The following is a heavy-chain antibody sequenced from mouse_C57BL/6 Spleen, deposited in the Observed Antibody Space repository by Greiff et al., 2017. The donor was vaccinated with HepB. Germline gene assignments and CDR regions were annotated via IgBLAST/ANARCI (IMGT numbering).Heavy chain of an antibody. CDR1: GYAFSSYW. V-gene: IGHV1-80*01. Sequence: VQLQQSGAELVKPGASVKISCKASGYAFSSYWMNWVKQRPGKGLEWIGQIYPGDGDTNYNGKFKGKATLTADKSSSTAYMQLSSLTSEDSAVYVCARLPDDYGSRHWYFDVWGTGTTVTVSS. CDR2: IYPGDGDT. D-gene: IGHD1-1*01. J-gene: IGHJ1*03. CDR3: ARLPDDYGSRHWYFDV.